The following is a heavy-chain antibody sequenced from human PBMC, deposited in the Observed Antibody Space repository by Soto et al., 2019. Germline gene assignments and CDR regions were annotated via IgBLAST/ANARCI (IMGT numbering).Heavy chain of an antibody. CDR3: ASYNQSGYYGMDV. Sequence: QVQLVQSGAEVKKPGASVKVSCKASGYTFTSYDINWVRQAAGQGLEWMGWKNPNSGNTGYAQKFQGRAPMTRNPXISTAYMALSSLRSEDTAVYYWASYNQSGYYGMDVWGQGTTVTVSS. CDR1: GYTFTSYD. CDR2: KNPNSGNT. V-gene: IGHV1-8*01. J-gene: IGHJ6*02. D-gene: IGHD1-20*01.